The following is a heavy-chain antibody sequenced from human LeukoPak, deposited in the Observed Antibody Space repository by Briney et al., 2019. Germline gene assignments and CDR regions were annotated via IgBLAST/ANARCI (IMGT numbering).Heavy chain of an antibody. CDR3: ARGGGYCSGGSCYDYYYYYYMDV. D-gene: IGHD2-15*01. Sequence: SDSLSLTCAVYGGSFSGYYWSWIRQPPGKGLEWIGEINDSGNTNYNPSLKSRVTISVDTSKNQFSLKLSSVTAADPALYYCARGGGYCSGGSCYDYYYYYYMDVWGKGTTVTVSS. CDR2: INDSGNT. CDR1: GGSFSGYY. V-gene: IGHV4-34*01. J-gene: IGHJ6*03.